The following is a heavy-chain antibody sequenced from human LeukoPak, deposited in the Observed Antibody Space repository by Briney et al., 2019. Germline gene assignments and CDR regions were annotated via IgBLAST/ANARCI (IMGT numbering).Heavy chain of an antibody. V-gene: IGHV3-72*01. CDR1: GYTFSDHY. J-gene: IGHJ4*02. CDR2: TRNKANNYAT. CDR3: TRWRSGTSD. D-gene: IGHD4-23*01. Sequence: PGGSLRLSCAASGYTFSDHYIDWVRQAPGKGLEWVGHTRNKANNYATEYAASAKGRFTISRDDSRNSVYLQMNSLKTEDTAVYYCTRWRSGTSDWGQGTLVTVSS.